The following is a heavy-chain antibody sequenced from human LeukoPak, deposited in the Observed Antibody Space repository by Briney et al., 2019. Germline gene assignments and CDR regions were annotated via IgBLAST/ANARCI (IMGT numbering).Heavy chain of an antibody. CDR3: AKTIFGVVTTDAFDI. Sequence: PEGSLRLSCAASGFTFSSYGMSWVRQAPGKGLEWVSAISGSGGSTYYADSVKGRFTISRDNSKNTLYLQMNNLRAEDTAVYYCAKTIFGVVTTDAFDIWGQGTMVTVSS. CDR2: ISGSGGST. J-gene: IGHJ3*02. CDR1: GFTFSSYG. D-gene: IGHD3-3*01. V-gene: IGHV3-23*01.